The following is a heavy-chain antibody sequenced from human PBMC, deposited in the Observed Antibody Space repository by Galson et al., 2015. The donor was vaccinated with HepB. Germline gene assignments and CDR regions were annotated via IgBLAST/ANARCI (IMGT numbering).Heavy chain of an antibody. V-gene: IGHV1-24*01. CDR2: FDPEDGET. CDR1: GGTFSSYA. Sequence: SVKVSCKASGGTFSSYAISWVRQAPGKGLEWMGGFDPEDGETIYAQKFQGRVTMTEDTSTDTAYMELSSLRSEDTAVYYCATGYSRTSDAFDIWGQGTMVTVSS. D-gene: IGHD1-14*01. CDR3: ATGYSRTSDAFDI. J-gene: IGHJ3*02.